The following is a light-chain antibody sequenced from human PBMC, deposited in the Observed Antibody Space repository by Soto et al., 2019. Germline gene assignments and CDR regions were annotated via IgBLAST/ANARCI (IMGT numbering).Light chain of an antibody. V-gene: IGKV3-20*01. CDR3: KKYGSSQIN. Sequence: EIVLTTSPGTLSLSPVERATVSCGASQSVGSSYLAWYQQKPGQAPRLIIYGAYSRATGITDRFSGSGSGKDFTITIRRMENEDFEVYYCKKYGSSQINCGGGHKVDLK. CDR1: QSVGSSY. CDR2: GAY. J-gene: IGKJ4*01.